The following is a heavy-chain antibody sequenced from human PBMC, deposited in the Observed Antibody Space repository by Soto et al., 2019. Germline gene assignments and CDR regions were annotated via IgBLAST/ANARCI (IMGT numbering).Heavy chain of an antibody. CDR3: ARDTIVVVINYYYYGMDV. CDR1: GYTFTSYG. J-gene: IGHJ6*02. V-gene: IGHV1-18*04. Sequence: QVQLVQSGAEVKKPGASVKVSCKASGYTFTSYGISWVRQAPGQGLEWMGWISAYNGNTNYAQKLQGRVTMTTDTATSTAYMELRSLRSDDTAVYYCARDTIVVVINYYYYGMDVWGQGTTVTVSS. D-gene: IGHD3-22*01. CDR2: ISAYNGNT.